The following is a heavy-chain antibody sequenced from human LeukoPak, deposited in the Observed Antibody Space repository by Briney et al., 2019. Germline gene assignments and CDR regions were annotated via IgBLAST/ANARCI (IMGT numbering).Heavy chain of an antibody. Sequence: PSETLSLTCTVSGASITNYYWNWVRQPPGKGLEWIGYFYYSGSDNYNPSLKSRITISVDTSKNQFSLKLSSVTAADTAVYYCVRGYCSGATCYHFDYWGQGTLVTVS. J-gene: IGHJ4*02. CDR3: VRGYCSGATCYHFDY. CDR2: FYYSGSD. V-gene: IGHV4-59*01. D-gene: IGHD2-15*01. CDR1: GASITNYY.